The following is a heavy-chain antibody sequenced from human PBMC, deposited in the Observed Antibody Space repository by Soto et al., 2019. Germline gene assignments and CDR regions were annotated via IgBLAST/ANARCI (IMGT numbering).Heavy chain of an antibody. CDR3: ARPGYYDLWSGYYSGMDV. Sequence: PGGSLRFSCAASGFTFSSYWMSWVRQAPGKGLEWVANIRQDGSEKYYVDSVKGRFTISRDNAKNSLHLQMNSLRAEDTAVYYCARPGYYDLWSGYYSGMDVWGQGTTVTVSS. CDR1: GFTFSSYW. CDR2: IRQDGSEK. J-gene: IGHJ6*02. V-gene: IGHV3-7*03. D-gene: IGHD3-3*01.